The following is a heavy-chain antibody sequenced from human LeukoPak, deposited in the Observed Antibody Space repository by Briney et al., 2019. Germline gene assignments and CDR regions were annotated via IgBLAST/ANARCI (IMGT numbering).Heavy chain of an antibody. CDR2: ISGSGGST. D-gene: IGHD5-24*01. Sequence: GGSLRLSCAVSGLTVSNVWMNWVRQAPGKGLEWVSAISGSGGSTYYADSVKGRFTISRDNSKNTLYLQMNSLRAEDTAVYYCAKEDVEMATNYWGQGTLVTVSS. CDR1: GLTVSNVW. J-gene: IGHJ4*02. V-gene: IGHV3-23*01. CDR3: AKEDVEMATNY.